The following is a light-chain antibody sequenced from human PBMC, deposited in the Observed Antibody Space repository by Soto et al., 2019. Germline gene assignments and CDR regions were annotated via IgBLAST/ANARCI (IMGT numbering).Light chain of an antibody. CDR1: QSVNSNY. V-gene: IGKV3-20*01. J-gene: IGKJ4*01. CDR2: GAS. CDR3: QQYSTSFLT. Sequence: EIVLTQSPGTLSLSPGERASLSCRASQSVNSNYLAWYQQKPGQAPRLLIYGASSRATAIPDRFSGSGSRTDFTLTISRLEAEDFVVYYCQQYSTSFLTFGGGTKVESK.